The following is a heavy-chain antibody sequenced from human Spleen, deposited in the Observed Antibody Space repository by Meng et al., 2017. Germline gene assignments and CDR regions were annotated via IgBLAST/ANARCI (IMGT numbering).Heavy chain of an antibody. CDR2: IYHSGST. V-gene: IGHV4-4*02. CDR3: ARGIRGYSYAYDY. J-gene: IGHJ4*02. D-gene: IGHD5-18*01. Sequence: QVQLQESGPGLVVPSGTLSLTCAVSGDSVSNSYWWGWVRQPPGKGLEWIGEIYHSGSTNYNPSLKSRVTISVDTSKNQFSLKLSSVTAADTAVYYCARGIRGYSYAYDYWGQGTLVTVSS. CDR1: GDSVSNSYW.